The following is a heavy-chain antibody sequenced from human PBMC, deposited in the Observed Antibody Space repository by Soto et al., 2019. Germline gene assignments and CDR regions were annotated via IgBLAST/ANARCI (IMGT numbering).Heavy chain of an antibody. V-gene: IGHV3-30*18. CDR1: GFTFSSYG. Sequence: GGSLRLSCAASGFTFSSYGMHWVRQAPGKGLEWVAVISYDGSNKYYADSVKGRFTISRDNSKNTLYLQMNSLRAEDTAVYYCAKDLFYSGWTFDIWGQGTTVTVSS. CDR2: ISYDGSNK. CDR3: AKDLFYSGWTFDI. D-gene: IGHD2-21*01. J-gene: IGHJ3*02.